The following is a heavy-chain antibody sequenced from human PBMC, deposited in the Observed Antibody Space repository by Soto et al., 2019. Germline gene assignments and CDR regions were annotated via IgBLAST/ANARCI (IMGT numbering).Heavy chain of an antibody. D-gene: IGHD3-22*01. J-gene: IGHJ6*02. Sequence: PXGSLRLSCAASGFTFSSYAMTWVRQAPGKGLEWVSGVSGSGGSTYYADSVKGRFTISRDNSKNTMYLQMNSLRAEDTAVYYCAKGVRSYYYYGMDVWGQGTTVTVSS. CDR2: VSGSGGST. V-gene: IGHV3-23*01. CDR1: GFTFSSYA. CDR3: AKGVRSYYYYGMDV.